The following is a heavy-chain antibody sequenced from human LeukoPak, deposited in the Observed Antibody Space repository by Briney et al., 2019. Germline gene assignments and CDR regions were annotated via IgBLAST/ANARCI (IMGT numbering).Heavy chain of an antibody. J-gene: IGHJ5*02. CDR3: ARRRREGYCSSTSCPNWFDP. V-gene: IGHV4-34*01. CDR2: FNYSGNT. Sequence: SETLSLTCAVYGGSFSGYYWSWIPQPPGKGLEWIGSFNYSGNTYYNPSLKSRVTISVDTSKNQFSLKLSSVTAADTAVYYCARRRREGYCSSTSCPNWFDPWGQGTLVTVSS. CDR1: GGSFSGYY. D-gene: IGHD2-2*01.